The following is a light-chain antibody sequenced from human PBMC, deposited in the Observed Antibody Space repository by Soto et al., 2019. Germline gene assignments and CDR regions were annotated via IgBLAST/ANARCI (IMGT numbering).Light chain of an antibody. CDR2: GAS. Sequence: EVVMTQSPATLSVSPGDRVTLSCTASQSVSGNLAWYQQKPGQAPRLLIHGASTRATDIPARFSGSGSGTEFTLTITSLQSEDFAVYYCQQYHNWPPGLTFGGGTRVEIK. J-gene: IGKJ4*01. CDR1: QSVSGN. V-gene: IGKV3-15*01. CDR3: QQYHNWPPGLT.